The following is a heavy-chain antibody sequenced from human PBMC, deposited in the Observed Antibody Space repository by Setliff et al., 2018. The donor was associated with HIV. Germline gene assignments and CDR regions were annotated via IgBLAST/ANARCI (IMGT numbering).Heavy chain of an antibody. D-gene: IGHD6-19*01. CDR2: IGSSNHGI. V-gene: IGHV3-48*04. CDR1: GFNFKTYG. Sequence: PGGSLRLSCAASGFNFKTYGMTWVRQAPGKGLDWVAHIGSSNHGIHYTASVQGRFTVSRDNANNLLFLEMNNLRADDTAMYYCVRPVREPVDWGRGTLVTGSS. J-gene: IGHJ4*02. CDR3: VRPVREPVD.